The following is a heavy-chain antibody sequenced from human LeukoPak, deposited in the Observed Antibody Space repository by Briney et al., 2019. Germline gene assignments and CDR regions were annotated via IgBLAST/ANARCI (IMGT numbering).Heavy chain of an antibody. CDR2: IYSGGST. J-gene: IGHJ4*02. V-gene: IGHV3-53*01. CDR3: ARDYCSSTSCLFDY. Sequence: GGSLRLSCAASGFTVSSNYMSWVRQAPGKGLEWVSVIYSGGSTYYADSVKGRFTISRDNSKNTLYLQMNSLRAEDTAVYYCARDYCSSTSCLFDYWGQGTLVTVSS. D-gene: IGHD2-2*01. CDR1: GFTVSSNY.